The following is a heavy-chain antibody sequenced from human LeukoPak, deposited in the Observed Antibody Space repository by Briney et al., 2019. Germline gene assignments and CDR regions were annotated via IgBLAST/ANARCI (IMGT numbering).Heavy chain of an antibody. V-gene: IGHV3-30*02. Sequence: GGSLRLSCAASGFTFSSCGMHWVRQGPAKGLELVAFVRYDWSKRYYADSVKGRFTSSRDNSKNTLYLQMNSLRAEDTAVYYCAKDWATYYDILTGYYRGSYYYYGMDVWGQGTTVTVSS. D-gene: IGHD3-9*01. CDR3: AKDWATYYDILTGYYRGSYYYYGMDV. J-gene: IGHJ6*02. CDR2: VRYDWSKR. CDR1: GFTFSSCG.